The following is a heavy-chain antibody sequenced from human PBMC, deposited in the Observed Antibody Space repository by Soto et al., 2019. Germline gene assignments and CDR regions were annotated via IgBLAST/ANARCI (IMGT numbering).Heavy chain of an antibody. CDR1: GFTFSSYA. Sequence: GGSLRLSCAASGFTFSSYAMHWVRQAPGKGLEWVAVISYDGSNKYYADSVKGRFTISRDNSKNTLYLQMNSLRAEDTAVYYCARGGIAVHYYYYGMDVWGQGTTVTVSS. J-gene: IGHJ6*02. CDR3: ARGGIAVHYYYYGMDV. V-gene: IGHV3-30-3*01. CDR2: ISYDGSNK. D-gene: IGHD6-19*01.